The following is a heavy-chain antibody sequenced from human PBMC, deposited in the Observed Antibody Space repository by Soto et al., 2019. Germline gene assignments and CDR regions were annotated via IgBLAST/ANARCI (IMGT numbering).Heavy chain of an antibody. V-gene: IGHV1-69*12. D-gene: IGHD2-15*01. J-gene: IGHJ6*02. CDR2: DIPVFKTA. CDR1: GGTFSNSP. Sequence: QVQLVQSGAEVKKPGSSVKVSCKSSGGTFSNSPISWVRQAPGQGLEWVGGDIPVFKTANYAQKLQGRVTITADEATKTGYMGLSSLRSGHTAVYYCARSRFVVGVTEDYYGMDVWGQGTTVTVSS. CDR3: ARSRFVVGVTEDYYGMDV.